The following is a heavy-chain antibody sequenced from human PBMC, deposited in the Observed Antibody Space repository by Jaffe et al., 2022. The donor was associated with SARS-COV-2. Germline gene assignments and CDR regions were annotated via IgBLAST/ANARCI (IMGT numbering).Heavy chain of an antibody. V-gene: IGHV3-53*02. Sequence: EVQLVETGGGLIQPGGSLRLSCAASGFTVSSNYMSWVRQAPGKGLEWVSVIYSGGSTYYADSVKGRFTISRDNSKNTLYLQMNSLRAEDTAVYYCAKARDNYVWGSYRPEDAFDIWGQGTMVTVSS. J-gene: IGHJ3*02. CDR3: AKARDNYVWGSYRPEDAFDI. CDR1: GFTVSSNY. D-gene: IGHD3-16*02. CDR2: IYSGGST.